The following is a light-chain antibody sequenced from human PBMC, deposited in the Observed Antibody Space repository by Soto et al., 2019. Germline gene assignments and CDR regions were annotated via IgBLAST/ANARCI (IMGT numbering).Light chain of an antibody. CDR2: DTS. CDR1: QSVDGS. V-gene: IGKV3-11*01. Sequence: EIVLTQSPATLSLSPGERATLSCRASQSVDGSFAWYQQKAGQAPRLLIYDTSNRATGIAARFSGSGSGTDFTLTISSLESEDFAVYYCQHRTLFGGGTKVEIK. CDR3: QHRTL. J-gene: IGKJ4*01.